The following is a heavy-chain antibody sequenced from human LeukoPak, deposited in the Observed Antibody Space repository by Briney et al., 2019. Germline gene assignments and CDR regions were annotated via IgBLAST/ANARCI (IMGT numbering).Heavy chain of an antibody. V-gene: IGHV3-23*01. Sequence: GGSLRLSCAASGFTFSSYAMSCVRQAPGKGLEWVSAISGSGGSTYYADSVKVRFTISRDNSKNTLYLQMNSLRAEDTAVYYCATSSILRFLEWLSNYYYYGMDVWGQGTTVTVSS. CDR1: GFTFSSYA. CDR2: ISGSGGST. D-gene: IGHD3-3*01. J-gene: IGHJ6*02. CDR3: ATSSILRFLEWLSNYYYYGMDV.